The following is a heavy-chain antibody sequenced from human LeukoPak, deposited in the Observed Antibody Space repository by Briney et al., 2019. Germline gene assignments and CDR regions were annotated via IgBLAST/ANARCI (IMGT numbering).Heavy chain of an antibody. Sequence: PSETLSLTCTVSGGSISSSSYYWSWIRQPPGKGLEWIGFGHYTGSSNYNPSLKSRVTISVDTSKSQFSLKLSSVTAADTAVYYCARHDNRGYFSLQYWGQGALVTVSS. CDR2: GHYTGSS. CDR1: GGSISSSSYY. J-gene: IGHJ4*02. CDR3: ARHDNRGYFSLQY. D-gene: IGHD3-22*01. V-gene: IGHV4-61*05.